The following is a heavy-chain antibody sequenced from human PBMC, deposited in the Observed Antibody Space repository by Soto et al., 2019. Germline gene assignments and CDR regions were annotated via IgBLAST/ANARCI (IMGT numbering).Heavy chain of an antibody. J-gene: IGHJ5*02. CDR2: IIPIFGTA. V-gene: IGHV1-69*06. Sequence: SVKVSCKASGGTSSSYAISWVRQAPGQGLEWMGGIIPIFGTANYAQKFQGRVTITADKSTSTAYMELSSLRSEDTAVYYCARAQGAATYYYDSSAPNWFDPWGQGTLVTVS. D-gene: IGHD3-22*01. CDR1: GGTSSSYA. CDR3: ARAQGAATYYYDSSAPNWFDP.